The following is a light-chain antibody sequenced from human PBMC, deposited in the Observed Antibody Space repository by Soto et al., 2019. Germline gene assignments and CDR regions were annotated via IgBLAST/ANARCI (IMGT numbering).Light chain of an antibody. CDR1: SSDVGGYNY. J-gene: IGLJ1*01. CDR2: DVS. V-gene: IGLV2-14*03. CDR3: SSYTTTNTRQIV. Sequence: QSALTQPASVSGSPGQSITLSCTGTSSDVGGYNYVSWYQHHPGKAPKLIIYDVSNRPSGVSIRFSGSKSDNTASLTISGLQPEEEADSHCSSYTTTNTRQIVFGTGTKVTVL.